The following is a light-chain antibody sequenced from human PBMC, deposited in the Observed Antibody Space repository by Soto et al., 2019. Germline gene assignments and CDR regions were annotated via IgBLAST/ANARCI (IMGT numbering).Light chain of an antibody. CDR2: DAS. CDR3: QKRSNWPRLT. J-gene: IGKJ5*01. CDR1: QSVSSY. V-gene: IGKV3-11*01. Sequence: EIVLTQSPSTLSLSPGERATLSCRASQSVSSYLAWYQQKPGQAPRLLIYDASNRATGIPARFSGSGSGTDFTLTISSLEPEDFAVHYCQKRSNWPRLTFGGGTRLEIK.